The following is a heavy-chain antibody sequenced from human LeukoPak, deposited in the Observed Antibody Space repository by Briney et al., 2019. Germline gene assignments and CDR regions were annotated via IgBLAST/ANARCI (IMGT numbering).Heavy chain of an antibody. CDR2: IYSGGST. CDR1: GFTVSSNY. J-gene: IGHJ4*02. V-gene: IGHV3-53*01. Sequence: QPGGSLRLSCAASGFTVSSNYMSWVRQAPGKGLEWVSVIYSGGSTNYADSVKGRFTISRDNSKNTLYLQMNSLRAEDTAVYYCARDFAYYDSSGAHPFDYWGQGTLVTVSS. D-gene: IGHD3-22*01. CDR3: ARDFAYYDSSGAHPFDY.